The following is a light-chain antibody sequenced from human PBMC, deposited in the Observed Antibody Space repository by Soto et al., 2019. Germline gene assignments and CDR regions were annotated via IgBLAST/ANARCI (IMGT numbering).Light chain of an antibody. Sequence: EIQMTQSPSTLSASVGDRVTITCRASRSCNTWLAWYQFKPGKAPKLLIHDASKLENGVPSRFSGSGSGTEFSLTISSLQPDDSATYYCQQFNTSPWTFGQGTKVDIK. J-gene: IGKJ1*01. V-gene: IGKV1-5*01. CDR1: RSCNTW. CDR3: QQFNTSPWT. CDR2: DAS.